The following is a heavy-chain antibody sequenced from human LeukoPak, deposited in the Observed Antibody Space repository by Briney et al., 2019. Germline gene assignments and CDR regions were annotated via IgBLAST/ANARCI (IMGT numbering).Heavy chain of an antibody. D-gene: IGHD6-13*01. Sequence: PSETLSLTCTVSGYSISSGYYWGWLRQPSGKGLEWIESMYHSGSTYYNPSHKSRVTMSVDTSKIQFSLKLSSVTAADTAVYYCARGRGQQLGNFDYWGQGTMVTVSS. CDR1: GYSISSGYY. J-gene: IGHJ4*02. CDR2: MYHSGST. V-gene: IGHV4-38-2*02. CDR3: ARGRGQQLGNFDY.